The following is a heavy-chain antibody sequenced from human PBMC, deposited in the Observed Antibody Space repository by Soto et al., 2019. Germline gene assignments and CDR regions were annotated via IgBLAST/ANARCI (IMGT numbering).Heavy chain of an antibody. CDR1: GYTFASYG. Sequence: ASVKVSCNASGYTFASYGISWVRQAPGQGLEWMGWISAYNGNTNYAQKLQCRVTMTTDTSTSTAYMELGSLRSDDTAVYYCARGLGSGYHRYYYYYGMDVWGQGTTVTVS. V-gene: IGHV1-18*04. CDR2: ISAYNGNT. CDR3: ARGLGSGYHRYYYYYGMDV. J-gene: IGHJ6*02. D-gene: IGHD3-3*01.